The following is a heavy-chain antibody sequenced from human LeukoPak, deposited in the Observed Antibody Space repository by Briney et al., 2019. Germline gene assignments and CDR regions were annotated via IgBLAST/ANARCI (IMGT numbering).Heavy chain of an antibody. CDR3: ARTKAGDDAFDI. CDR2: ISSSSSYI. Sequence: NTGGSLRLSCAASGFTFSSYSMNWVRQAPGKGLEWVSSISSSSSYIYYADSVKGRFTISRDNAKNSLYLQMNSLRAEDTAVYYCARTKAGDDAFDIWGQGTMVTVSS. D-gene: IGHD6-13*01. J-gene: IGHJ3*02. CDR1: GFTFSSYS. V-gene: IGHV3-21*01.